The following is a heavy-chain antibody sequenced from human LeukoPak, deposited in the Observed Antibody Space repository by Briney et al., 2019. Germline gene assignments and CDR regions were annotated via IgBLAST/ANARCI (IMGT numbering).Heavy chain of an antibody. CDR3: AKGPDYDYVWGSYRFDY. J-gene: IGHJ4*02. CDR1: GFTFDDYA. Sequence: PGGSLRLSCAASGFTFDDYAMHWVRQAPGKGLEWVSGISWNSGSIGYADSVKGRFTISRDNAKNSLYLQMNGLRAEDTALYYCAKGPDYDYVWGSYRFDYWGQGTLVTVSS. V-gene: IGHV3-9*01. CDR2: ISWNSGSI. D-gene: IGHD3-16*02.